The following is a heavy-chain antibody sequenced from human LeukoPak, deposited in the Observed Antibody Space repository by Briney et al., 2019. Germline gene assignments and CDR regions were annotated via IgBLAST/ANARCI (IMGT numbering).Heavy chain of an antibody. V-gene: IGHV3-30*04. CDR2: ISYDGSNK. CDR1: GFTFSSYA. D-gene: IGHD2-15*01. CDR3: ASAAPRFLGYCSGGSCYSNEYFQH. J-gene: IGHJ1*01. Sequence: GGSLRLSCAASGFTFSSYAMHWVRQAPGKGLEWVAVISYDGSNKYYADSVKGRFTISRDNSKNTLYLQMNSLRAEDTAVYYCASAAPRFLGYCSGGSCYSNEYFQHWGQGTLVTVSS.